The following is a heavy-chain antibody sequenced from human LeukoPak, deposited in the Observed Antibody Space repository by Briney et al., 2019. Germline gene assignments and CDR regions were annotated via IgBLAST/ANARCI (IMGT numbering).Heavy chain of an antibody. Sequence: AAVTVSCKASGYTFTSYGISWVRQAPGQGLEWMGWISAYNDNTNYAQKLQGRVTMTTDTSTSTAYMELRSLGSDATDVCYCARDLIVVVTADDAFDIWGQGTMVTVSS. CDR3: ARDLIVVVTADDAFDI. V-gene: IGHV1-18*01. J-gene: IGHJ3*02. D-gene: IGHD2-21*02. CDR1: GYTFTSYG. CDR2: ISAYNDNT.